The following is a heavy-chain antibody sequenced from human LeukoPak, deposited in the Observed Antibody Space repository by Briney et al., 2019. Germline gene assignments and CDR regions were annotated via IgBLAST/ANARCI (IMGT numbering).Heavy chain of an antibody. J-gene: IGHJ4*02. CDR1: GYSFTAFY. Sequence: ASVKVSCKASGYSFTAFYIHWVRQAPGQGLEWMGWIHPRSGETNYAYKFRGRVTMTRDTSISTTYMDLGSLGSDDTAVYYCARGGEYGTGSYYRGCFDYWGQGTLVTVSS. D-gene: IGHD3-10*01. V-gene: IGHV1-2*02. CDR2: IHPRSGET. CDR3: ARGGEYGTGSYYRGCFDY.